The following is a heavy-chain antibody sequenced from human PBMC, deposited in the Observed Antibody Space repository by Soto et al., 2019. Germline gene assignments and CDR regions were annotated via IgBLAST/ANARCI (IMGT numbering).Heavy chain of an antibody. CDR3: ARVVSGWSPFDF. CDR1: GYTFTDYY. D-gene: IGHD6-19*01. CDR2: INTNSGVT. Sequence: QVQLVQSGAEVKKPGASVKVSCKASGYTFTDYYVHWVRQAPGQGLEWMGWINTNSGVTNFAQKFQGWVTLTRETSVNTAYMELIRLKSDDTAVFFCARVVSGWSPFDFWGQGTLVTVAS. V-gene: IGHV1-2*04. J-gene: IGHJ4*02.